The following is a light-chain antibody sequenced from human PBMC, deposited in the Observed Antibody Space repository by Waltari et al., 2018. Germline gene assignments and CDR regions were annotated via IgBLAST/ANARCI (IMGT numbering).Light chain of an antibody. V-gene: IGKV4-1*01. CDR3: QQYYSNFFT. J-gene: IGKJ3*01. CDR2: WAS. Sequence: DIVLTQSPDSLAVYLGERATINCKSSQSVSYSSNNRDYLAWYQPKPGQPPKLLIYWASTRESGVPDRFSGSGSGTDFTLTISSLQAEDVAVYYCQQYYSNFFTFGPGTKVDIK. CDR1: QSVSYSSNNRDY.